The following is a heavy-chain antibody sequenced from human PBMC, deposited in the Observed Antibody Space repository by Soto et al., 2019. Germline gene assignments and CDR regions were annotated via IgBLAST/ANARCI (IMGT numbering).Heavy chain of an antibody. CDR2: INPNSGGT. V-gene: IGHV1-2*04. Sequence: ASVKVSCKASGYTFTGYYMHWVRQAPGQGLEWMGWINPNSGGTNYAQKFQGWVTTTRDTSISTAYMELSRLRSDDTAVYYCARDLRSSGHYFDYWGQGTLVTVSS. D-gene: IGHD6-6*01. CDR1: GYTFTGYY. J-gene: IGHJ4*02. CDR3: ARDLRSSGHYFDY.